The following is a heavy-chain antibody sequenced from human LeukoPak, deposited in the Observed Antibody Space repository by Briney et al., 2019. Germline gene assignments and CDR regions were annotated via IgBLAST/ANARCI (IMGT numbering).Heavy chain of an antibody. J-gene: IGHJ4*02. CDR1: GFTFSNYG. CDR3: TRHQGAGGSGVDY. V-gene: IGHV3-30*02. Sequence: PGGSLRLSCAASGFTFSNYGVHWVRQAPGKGLEWVSFIRFDGSNKYYADSVKGRFTISRDSSKNTLYLQMNSLKTEDTAVYYCTRHQGAGGSGVDYWGQGTLVTVSS. D-gene: IGHD2-15*01. CDR2: IRFDGSNK.